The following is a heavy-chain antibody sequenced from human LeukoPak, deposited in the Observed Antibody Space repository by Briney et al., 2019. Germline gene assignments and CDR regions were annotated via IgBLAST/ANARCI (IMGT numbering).Heavy chain of an antibody. D-gene: IGHD2-15*01. Sequence: GGSLRLSCAASGFTFSTYSMHWVRQAPGEGLVWVSRNADSVKGRFTISSDNAKNTLYLQMNSLRAEDTAVYYCTRRVDATRWYDPWGQGTLVTVSS. V-gene: IGHV3-74*01. J-gene: IGHJ5*02. CDR1: GFTFSTYS. CDR3: TRRVDATRWYDP.